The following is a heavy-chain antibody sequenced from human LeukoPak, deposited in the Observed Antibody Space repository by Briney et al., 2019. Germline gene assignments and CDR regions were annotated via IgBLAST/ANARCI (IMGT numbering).Heavy chain of an antibody. CDR2: MNPNSGNT. Sequence: ASVKVSCKASGYTFTSYDINWVRQATGQGLEWMGWMNPNSGNTGYAQKFQGRVTMTRNTSISTAYMELSSLRSEDTAVYYCARDRISAAGTRNWFDPWGQGTLVTVSS. V-gene: IGHV1-8*01. J-gene: IGHJ5*02. CDR1: GYTFTSYD. CDR3: ARDRISAAGTRNWFDP. D-gene: IGHD6-13*01.